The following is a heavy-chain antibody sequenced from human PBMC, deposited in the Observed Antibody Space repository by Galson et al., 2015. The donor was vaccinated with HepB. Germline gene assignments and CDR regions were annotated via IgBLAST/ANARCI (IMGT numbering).Heavy chain of an antibody. Sequence: SETLSLTCTVSGGSISSSSYYWGWIRQPPGKGLEWIGSIYYSGSTYYNPSLKSRVTISVDTSKNQFSLKLSSVTAADTAVYYCARAWYSSGWYDYWGQGTLVTVSS. CDR3: ARAWYSSGWYDY. V-gene: IGHV4-39*07. CDR2: IYYSGST. CDR1: GGSISSSSYY. J-gene: IGHJ4*02. D-gene: IGHD6-19*01.